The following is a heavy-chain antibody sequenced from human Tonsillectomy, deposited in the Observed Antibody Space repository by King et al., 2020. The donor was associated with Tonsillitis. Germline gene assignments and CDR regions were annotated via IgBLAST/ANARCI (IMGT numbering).Heavy chain of an antibody. Sequence: VQLVESGAEVKKPGASVKVSCKASGYTFTDYYMYWVRQAPGQGLEWMGWINPNSGDTSYAQKLQGRVTMTRDTSLSTAYMELSRLISDDTAVYYCARVGYNHDREYFQHWGQGTLVTVSS. CDR2: INPNSGDT. CDR3: ARVGYNHDREYFQH. D-gene: IGHD1-14*01. J-gene: IGHJ1*01. V-gene: IGHV1-2*02. CDR1: GYTFTDYY.